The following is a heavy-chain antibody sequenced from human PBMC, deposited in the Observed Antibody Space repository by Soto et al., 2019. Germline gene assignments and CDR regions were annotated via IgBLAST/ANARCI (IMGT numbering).Heavy chain of an antibody. J-gene: IGHJ6*03. CDR1: GFTFSDSC. CDR2: IRGRDGNI. Sequence: QVQLVESGGGVVKPGGSLRLSCAASGFTFSDSCMSWSRQTPGKGLEWVSFIRGRDGNIYYAESVRGRFTISRDNSKNSVYLQINSPSADDTAVYYSAGYQGPNYMAVWGKGTTVTVS. V-gene: IGHV3-11*01. CDR3: AGYQGPNYMAV. D-gene: IGHD6-13*01.